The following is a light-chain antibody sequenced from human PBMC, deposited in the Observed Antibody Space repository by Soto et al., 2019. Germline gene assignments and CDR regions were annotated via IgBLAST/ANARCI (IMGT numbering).Light chain of an antibody. CDR2: KIS. Sequence: DIVMTQTPLSSPVTLGQPASISCRSSQSLGQSNGDTYLSWLHQRPGQPPRIVIHKISNRFSGVPDRVSGSGAGTDFTLRIARVEAEDGGVYDCMQATQYPFTCGQGTKLEIK. CDR3: MQATQYPFT. J-gene: IGKJ2*01. V-gene: IGKV2-24*01. CDR1: QSLGQSNGDTY.